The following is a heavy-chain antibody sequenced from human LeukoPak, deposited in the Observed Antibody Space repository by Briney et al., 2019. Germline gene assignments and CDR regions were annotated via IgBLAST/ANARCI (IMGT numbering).Heavy chain of an antibody. CDR1: GFTFSDRY. CDR2: INHSGST. J-gene: IGHJ3*02. CDR3: ARGATIDI. Sequence: LRLSCAASGFTFSDRYMDWVRQAPGKGLEWIGEINHSGSTNYNPSLKSRVTISVDTSKNQFSLKLSSVTAADTAVYYCARGATIDIWGQGTMVTVSS. V-gene: IGHV4-34*01.